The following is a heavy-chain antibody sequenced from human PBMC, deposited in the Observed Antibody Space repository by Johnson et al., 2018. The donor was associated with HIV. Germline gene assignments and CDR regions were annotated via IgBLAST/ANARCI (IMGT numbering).Heavy chain of an antibody. Sequence: VQLVESGGGLVQPGGSLRLSCAASGFTVSSNYMSWVRQAPGKGLEWVSRIYSDGSTYYADPVKGRFTISRDNSKNMVYLQMNSLRAEDTAVYYCAKERGIIGGFAFWGQGTRVTVSS. J-gene: IGHJ3*01. V-gene: IGHV3-66*01. D-gene: IGHD3-10*01. CDR2: IYSDGST. CDR1: GFTVSSNY. CDR3: AKERGIIGGFAF.